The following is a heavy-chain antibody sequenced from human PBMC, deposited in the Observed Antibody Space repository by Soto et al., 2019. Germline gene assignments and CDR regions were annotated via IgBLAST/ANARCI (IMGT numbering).Heavy chain of an antibody. CDR2: IYRSGST. D-gene: IGHD6-6*01. Sequence: SETLSLTCAVSGYSISSGYYWGWIRQPPGKGLEWIGSIYRSGSTYYNPSLKSRVTISVDTSKNQFSLKLSSVTAADTAVYYCARAQVAARPLDWGQGTLVTVSS. J-gene: IGHJ4*02. V-gene: IGHV4-38-2*01. CDR1: GYSISSGYY. CDR3: ARAQVAARPLD.